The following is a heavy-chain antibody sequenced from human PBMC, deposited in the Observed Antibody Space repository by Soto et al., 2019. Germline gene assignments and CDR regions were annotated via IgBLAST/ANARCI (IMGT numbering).Heavy chain of an antibody. CDR3: ARVWVGTTFAYYYGMDV. CDR1: GYTFTTYG. CDR2: FSAYNGNT. Sequence: QVQLVQSGAEVKKPGASVKVSCKASGYTFTTYGINWVRQAPGQGLEWMGWFSAYNGNTNYAQKLQGRVTMTTDTSXSXXYMELRSLRSDDTAVYYCARVWVGTTFAYYYGMDVWGQGTTVTVSS. V-gene: IGHV1-18*01. J-gene: IGHJ6*02. D-gene: IGHD1-1*01.